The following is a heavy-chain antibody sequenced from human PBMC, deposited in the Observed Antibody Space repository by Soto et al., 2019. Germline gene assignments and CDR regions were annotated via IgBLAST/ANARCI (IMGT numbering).Heavy chain of an antibody. CDR1: GFTFSSYG. Sequence: VGSLRLSCAASGFTFSSYGMHWVRQAPGKGLEWVAVISYDGSNKYYADSVKGRFTVSRDNSKNTLYLQMNSLRAEDTAVYYCAKDLRQLAPRGPFDYWGQGTLVTVSS. J-gene: IGHJ4*02. CDR2: ISYDGSNK. CDR3: AKDLRQLAPRGPFDY. V-gene: IGHV3-30*18. D-gene: IGHD6-6*01.